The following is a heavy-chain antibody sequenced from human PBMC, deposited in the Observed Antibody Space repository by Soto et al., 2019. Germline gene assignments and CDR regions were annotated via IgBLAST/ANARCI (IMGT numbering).Heavy chain of an antibody. J-gene: IGHJ3*02. CDR3: ATLAPSYGTIHAFDI. Sequence: ASVKVSCKASGYTFTSYYMHWVRQAPGQGLEWMGIINPSGGSTSYAQKFQGRVTITTDKSTSTVYMELSSLRSEDTAVYYCATLAPSYGTIHAFDIWGQGTMVTVSS. CDR1: GYTFTSYY. CDR2: INPSGGST. D-gene: IGHD5-18*01. V-gene: IGHV1-46*01.